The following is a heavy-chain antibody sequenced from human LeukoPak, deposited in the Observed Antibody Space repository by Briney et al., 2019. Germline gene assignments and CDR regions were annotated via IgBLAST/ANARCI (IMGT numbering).Heavy chain of an antibody. CDR1: GFIFSFYT. J-gene: IGHJ4*02. V-gene: IGHV3-21*01. Sequence: GGSLRLSCAASGFIFSFYTMNWVRQAPGEGLEWVSSITSSSDYIYYADSVKGRFTISRDNAKNSLYLQMNSLRVEDTAVYYCAPYCSGNSCQHFDFWGQGTLVTVSS. CDR2: ITSSSDYI. CDR3: APYCSGNSCQHFDF. D-gene: IGHD2-15*01.